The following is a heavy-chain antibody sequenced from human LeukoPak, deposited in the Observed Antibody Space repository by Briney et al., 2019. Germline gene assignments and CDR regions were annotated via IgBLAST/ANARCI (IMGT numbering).Heavy chain of an antibody. Sequence: GESLPISCQGSGYSFTSYWINWVRQMPGKGLEWMGRIDPSDSYTNYSPSFRGHVTVSVDKSINTAYLQWSSLKASDTAMYYCARPGGHSYGYADFDRWGQGTLVTVSS. CDR1: GYSFTSYW. CDR2: IDPSDSYT. D-gene: IGHD5-18*01. J-gene: IGHJ4*02. V-gene: IGHV5-10-1*01. CDR3: ARPGGHSYGYADFDR.